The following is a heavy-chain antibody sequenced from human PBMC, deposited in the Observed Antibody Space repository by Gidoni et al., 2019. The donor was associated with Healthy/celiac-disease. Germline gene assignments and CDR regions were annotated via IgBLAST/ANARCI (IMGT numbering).Heavy chain of an antibody. Sequence: QVQLVESGGGVVHPGRSLRLSCAASGFPFSSYAMHWVRQAPGKGLEWVAVISYDGSNKYYADAVKGRFTISRDNSKNTRYLQMNSLRAEDTAVYYCARDHRRYSSPPLYYYYGMDVWGQGTTVTVSS. V-gene: IGHV3-30*01. CDR3: ARDHRRYSSPPLYYYYGMDV. J-gene: IGHJ6*02. CDR1: GFPFSSYA. D-gene: IGHD6-13*01. CDR2: ISYDGSNK.